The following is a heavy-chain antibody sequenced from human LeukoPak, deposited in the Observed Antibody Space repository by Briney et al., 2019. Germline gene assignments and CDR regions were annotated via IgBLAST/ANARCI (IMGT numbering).Heavy chain of an antibody. CDR2: ISVYGGNT. J-gene: IGHJ4*02. D-gene: IGHD5-24*01. Sequence: GASVKVSCKASGYTFSTYGISWVRQAPGQGLEWRGWISVYGGNTNSAQNFQGRVAMTTDTSTSTANMELRSLRSDDTAVYYCARDPDGAMDFDYWGQGTLVTVPS. CDR3: ARDPDGAMDFDY. CDR1: GYTFSTYG. V-gene: IGHV1-18*01.